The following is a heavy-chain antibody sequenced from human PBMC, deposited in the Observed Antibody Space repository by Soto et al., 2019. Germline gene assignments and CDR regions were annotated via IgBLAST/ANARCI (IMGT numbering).Heavy chain of an antibody. J-gene: IGHJ4*02. V-gene: IGHV3-11*01. D-gene: IGHD2-15*01. CDR2: ISGSGTTI. CDR1: AFIISDYY. CDR3: ARVGCSGGSGPLDY. Sequence: QVQLVESGGGLVKPGGSLRLSCAASAFIISDYYMSWIRQAPGKGLEWVSYISGSGTTIYYADSVKGRFTISRDNAKNSLYLQMSSLRAEDTAVYYCARVGCSGGSGPLDYWGQGTLVTVSS.